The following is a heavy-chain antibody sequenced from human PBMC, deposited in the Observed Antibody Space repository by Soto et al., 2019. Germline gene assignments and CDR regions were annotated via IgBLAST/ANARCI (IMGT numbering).Heavy chain of an antibody. CDR1: GFTFSSYS. V-gene: IGHV3-21*01. CDR2: ISSSSSYI. CDR3: ARDRVDHQQWREGYYFDY. J-gene: IGHJ4*02. D-gene: IGHD6-19*01. Sequence: EVQLVESGGGLVKPGGSLRLSCAASGFTFSSYSMNWVRQAPGKGLEWVSSISSSSSYIYYADSVKGRFTISRDNAKNSLYLQMNSLRAEDTAVYYCARDRVDHQQWREGYYFDYWGQGTLVTVSS.